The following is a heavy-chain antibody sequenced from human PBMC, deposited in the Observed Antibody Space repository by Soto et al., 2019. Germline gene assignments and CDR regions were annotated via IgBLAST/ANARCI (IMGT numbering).Heavy chain of an antibody. CDR1: GASISTNNW. CDR2: VYHSGTT. D-gene: IGHD3-10*01. V-gene: IGHV4-4*03. Sequence: PLETLSLTCDVSGASISTNNWWSWVRQSPGQGLEWIAEVYHSGTTNSNPSLKSRVTISVDTSKNQFSLMLASVTAADTAVYYCARAKLCNTISCPHSFDIWGQGTLVTVSS. CDR3: ARAKLCNTISCPHSFDI. J-gene: IGHJ4*02.